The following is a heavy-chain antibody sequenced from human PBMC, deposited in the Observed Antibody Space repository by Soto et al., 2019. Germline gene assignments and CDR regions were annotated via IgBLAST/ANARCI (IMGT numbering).Heavy chain of an antibody. CDR3: GSRH. Sequence: GGSLRLSFAASVFNFNYAWMNWVRQAPGKWLEWFGHIKSKSLGGTADYAAPVXXRFTMSRDDSRXMVYLXINSLKIEDTAMYYCGSRHWRQGTLVTVSS. V-gene: IGHV3-15*07. CDR2: IKSKSLGGTA. J-gene: IGHJ4*02. CDR1: VFNFNYAW.